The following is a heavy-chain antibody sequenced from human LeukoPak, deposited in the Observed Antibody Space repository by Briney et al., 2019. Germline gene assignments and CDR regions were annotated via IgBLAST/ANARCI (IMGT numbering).Heavy chain of an antibody. J-gene: IGHJ3*02. D-gene: IGHD3-22*01. V-gene: IGHV3-53*01. CDR2: IYCGGST. Sequence: GGSLRLSCAASRFTVSSYYMSWVRQAPGKGLEWVSVIYCGGSTYYADSVKGRFTISRDNSKNTLYLQMNSLRAEDTAVYYCAAASSGYYSHDAFDIWGQGTMVTVSS. CDR1: RFTVSSYY. CDR3: AAASSGYYSHDAFDI.